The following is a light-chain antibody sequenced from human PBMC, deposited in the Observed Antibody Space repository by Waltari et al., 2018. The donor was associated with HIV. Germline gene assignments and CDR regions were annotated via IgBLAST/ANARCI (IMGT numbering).Light chain of an antibody. Sequence: QSALTQPASVSGSPGQSITISCTGTSSDVGGYNSVSWYQQHPGKAPKLMIFDVSNRPSGGSNRFSGSKSGNTASLTISGLQAEDEADYYCSSYTSSSTVVFGGGTKVTVL. CDR2: DVS. CDR3: SSYTSSSTVV. CDR1: SSDVGGYNS. V-gene: IGLV2-14*01. J-gene: IGLJ2*01.